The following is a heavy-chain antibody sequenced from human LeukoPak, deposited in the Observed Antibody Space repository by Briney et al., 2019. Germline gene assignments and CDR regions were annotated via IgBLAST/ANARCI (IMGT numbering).Heavy chain of an antibody. Sequence: SETLSLTCTVSGSSVNGHYWSWIRQPPGQTLERIAYISSSGRANSNPSLKSRVTISSDSSKNQSSLTLNSATAAGTAVYSCVRPSPRYCSGGSCNSFDIWGQGILVTVSS. V-gene: IGHV4-59*08. CDR3: VRPSPRYCSGGSCNSFDI. D-gene: IGHD2-15*01. CDR1: GSSVNGHY. J-gene: IGHJ3*02. CDR2: ISSSGRA.